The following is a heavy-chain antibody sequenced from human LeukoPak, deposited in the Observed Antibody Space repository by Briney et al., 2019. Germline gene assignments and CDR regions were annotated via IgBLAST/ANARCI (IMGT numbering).Heavy chain of an antibody. Sequence: GGSLRLSCTASGFTFGDYAVSWVRQAPGRGLEWVGFIRSKLYGGTTEYAASVKGSFYISRDDSKNIAYLQMSSLKTEDTAVYYCTRPAVVTRVDAFDIWGQGTMVTVSS. CDR1: GFTFGDYA. D-gene: IGHD4-23*01. CDR2: IRSKLYGGTT. J-gene: IGHJ3*02. CDR3: TRPAVVTRVDAFDI. V-gene: IGHV3-49*04.